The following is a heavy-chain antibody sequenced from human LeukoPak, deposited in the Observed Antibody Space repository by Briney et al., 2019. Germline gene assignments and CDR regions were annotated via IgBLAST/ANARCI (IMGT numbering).Heavy chain of an antibody. CDR1: GFTFSSYG. CDR3: ATSVGVVADASIYYYYYMDV. V-gene: IGHV3-53*01. J-gene: IGHJ6*03. CDR2: IYSGGST. D-gene: IGHD2-15*01. Sequence: SGGTLRLSCAASGFTFSSYGMSWVRQAPGKGLEWVSVIYSGGSTYYADSVKGRFTISRDNSKNTLYLQMNSLRAEDTAVYYCATSVGVVADASIYYYYYMDVWGKGATVTISS.